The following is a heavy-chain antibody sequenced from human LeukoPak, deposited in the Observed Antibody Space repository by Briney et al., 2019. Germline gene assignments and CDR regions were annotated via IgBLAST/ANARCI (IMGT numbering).Heavy chain of an antibody. CDR1: GFTFDDYA. J-gene: IGHJ5*02. D-gene: IGHD1-14*01. CDR3: ANLPES. CDR2: ISWNSGSI. Sequence: GGSLRLPCAASGFTFDDYAVHWVRQAPGKGLEWVSGISWNSGSIGYADSVKGRFTISRDNAKNSLYLQMNSLRAEDAALYYCANLPESWGQGTLVTVSS. V-gene: IGHV3-9*01.